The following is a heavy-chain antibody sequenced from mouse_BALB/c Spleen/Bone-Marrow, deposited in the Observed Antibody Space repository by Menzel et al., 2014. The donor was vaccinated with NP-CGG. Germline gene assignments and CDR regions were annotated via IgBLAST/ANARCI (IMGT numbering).Heavy chain of an antibody. Sequence: VKMMESGPELARPGVSVKLSCKGSGYTFTAYAMHWVKQSHAKSLEWIGLISTYSGNTHYNQNFKGKATMTVDKSSSTAYMELARLTSEDSAIYYCARNFHGSSYFDCWGQGTTLTVSS. J-gene: IGHJ2*01. CDR3: ARNFHGSSYFDC. V-gene: IGHV1-67*01. CDR2: ISTYSGNT. D-gene: IGHD1-1*01. CDR1: GYTFTAYA.